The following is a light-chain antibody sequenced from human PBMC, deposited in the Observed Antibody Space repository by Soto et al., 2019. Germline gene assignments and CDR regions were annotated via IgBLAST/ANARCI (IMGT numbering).Light chain of an antibody. Sequence: VIWMTQSPSLLSASTGDRVTISCRMSQGISSYLAWYQQKPGKAPELLIYAASTLQSGVPSRFTGSGSGTDFTLTISSLKPEDFATXXXXXXXXXXITFGQGTRREIK. CDR3: XXXXXXXIT. CDR2: AAS. V-gene: IGKV1D-8*03. CDR1: QGISSY. J-gene: IGKJ5*01.